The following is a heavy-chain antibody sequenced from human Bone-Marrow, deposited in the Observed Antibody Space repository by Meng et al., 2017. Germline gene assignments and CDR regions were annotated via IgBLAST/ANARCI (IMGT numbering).Heavy chain of an antibody. CDR3: ARAGYSSGWTNTYYYYGMDV. Sequence: GESLKISCAASGFTFSSYAMHWVRQAPGKGLEWVAVISYDGSNKYYADSVKGRYTISRDNSKNTLYLKMNSLRAEDTAVYYCARAGYSSGWTNTYYYYGMDVWGQGTTVTVSS. J-gene: IGHJ6*02. CDR1: GFTFSSYA. D-gene: IGHD6-19*01. V-gene: IGHV3-30*01. CDR2: ISYDGSNK.